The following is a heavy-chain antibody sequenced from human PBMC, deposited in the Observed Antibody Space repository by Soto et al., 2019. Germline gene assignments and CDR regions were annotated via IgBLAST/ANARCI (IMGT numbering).Heavy chain of an antibody. CDR2: IYYSGST. J-gene: IGHJ5*02. CDR3: ARAETYYDFWSGYYTSRWFDP. V-gene: IGHV4-59*01. Sequence: SETLSLTCTVSGGSISSYYWSWIRQPPGKGLERIGYIYYSGSTNYNPSLKSRVTISVDTSKNQFSLKLSSVTAADTAVYYCARAETYYDFWSGYYTSRWFDPWGQGTLVTVSS. D-gene: IGHD3-3*01. CDR1: GGSISSYY.